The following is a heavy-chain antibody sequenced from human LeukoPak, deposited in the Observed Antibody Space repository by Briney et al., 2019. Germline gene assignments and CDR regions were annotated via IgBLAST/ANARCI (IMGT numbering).Heavy chain of an antibody. CDR2: IYRSGST. Sequence: PSETLSLTCTVSGGSISSYYWSWIRQPPGKGLEWIGTIYRSGSTYSNPSLRGRVTISVDTSKNQFSLKLSSVTAADTAVYYCARVGGPRPFDYWGQGTLVTVSS. V-gene: IGHV4-59*08. CDR1: GGSISSYY. D-gene: IGHD6-6*01. CDR3: ARVGGPRPFDY. J-gene: IGHJ4*02.